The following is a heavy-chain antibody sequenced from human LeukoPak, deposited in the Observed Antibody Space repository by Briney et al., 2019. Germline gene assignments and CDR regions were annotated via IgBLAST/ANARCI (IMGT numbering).Heavy chain of an antibody. V-gene: IGHV1-24*01. CDR1: GYTLTELC. Sequence: ASVNLSCTVSGYTLTELCMHWVRQAPGNGLEWLGGFDPEDGETIYAQKFQGRVSMTEDTSTDTAYMELSSLRSEDTAVYYRATGPRYCSSTSCYWGTYFWGQGTLVTVSS. D-gene: IGHD2-2*01. CDR3: ATGPRYCSSTSCYWGTYF. CDR2: FDPEDGET. J-gene: IGHJ4*02.